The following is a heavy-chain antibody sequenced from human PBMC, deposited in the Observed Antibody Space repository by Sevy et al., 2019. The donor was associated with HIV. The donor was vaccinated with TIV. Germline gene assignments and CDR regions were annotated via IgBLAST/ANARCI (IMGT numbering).Heavy chain of an antibody. V-gene: IGHV3-30*18. CDR1: GFNFSSYG. CDR3: AKESGSYYDFWSGHDAFAI. J-gene: IGHJ3*02. Sequence: GGSLRLSCAASGFNFSSYGMHWVRQAPGKGLEWVAVISYDGSSKYYADSVKGRLTISRDNSKNTVYLQINRLRAEDTAVYYYAKESGSYYDFWSGHDAFAIWGQGTMVTVSS. D-gene: IGHD3-3*01. CDR2: ISYDGSSK.